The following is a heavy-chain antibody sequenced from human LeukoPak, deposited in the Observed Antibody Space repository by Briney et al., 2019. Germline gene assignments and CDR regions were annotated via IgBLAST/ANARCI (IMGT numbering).Heavy chain of an antibody. Sequence: ASVKVSCKASGYTFTGYYMHWVRQAPGQGIEWMGWINPNSGGTNYAQKFQGRVTMTRDTSISTAYMELSRLRSDDTAVYYCARDKYLHYYYMDVWGKGTTVTVSS. CDR2: INPNSGGT. V-gene: IGHV1-2*02. CDR3: ARDKYLHYYYMDV. D-gene: IGHD2-2*01. J-gene: IGHJ6*03. CDR1: GYTFTGYY.